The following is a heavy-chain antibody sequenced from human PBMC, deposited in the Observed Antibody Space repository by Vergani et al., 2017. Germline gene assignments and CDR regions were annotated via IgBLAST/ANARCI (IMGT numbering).Heavy chain of an antibody. CDR3: ARDIAVAGTYYYGMDV. D-gene: IGHD6-19*01. Sequence: QVQLVQSGAEVKKPGSSVKVSCKASGGTFSSYAISWVRQAPGQGLEWMGRIIPIFGTANYAQKFQGRVTITADESTSTAYMELSRLRSEDTAVYYCARDIAVAGTYYYGMDVWGQGTTVTVSS. J-gene: IGHJ6*02. CDR2: IIPIFGTA. V-gene: IGHV1-69*13. CDR1: GGTFSSYA.